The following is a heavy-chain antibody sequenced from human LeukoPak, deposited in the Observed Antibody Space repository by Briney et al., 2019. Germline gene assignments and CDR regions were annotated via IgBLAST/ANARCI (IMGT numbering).Heavy chain of an antibody. CDR1: GGSISSGGYS. D-gene: IGHD6-13*01. V-gene: IGHV4-30-2*01. Sequence: KASETLSLTCAVSGGSISSGGYSWSWIRQPPGKGLEWIGYIYHSGSTYYNPSLKSRVTISVDRSKNQFSLKLSSVTAAGTAVYYCASSYSSSWSLDYWGQGTLVTVSS. J-gene: IGHJ4*02. CDR3: ASSYSSSWSLDY. CDR2: IYHSGST.